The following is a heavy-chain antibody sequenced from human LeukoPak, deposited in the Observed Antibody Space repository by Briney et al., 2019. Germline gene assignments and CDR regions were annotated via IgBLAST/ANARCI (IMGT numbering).Heavy chain of an antibody. Sequence: GGSLRLSCAASGFTFSSYWMHWVRQAPGKGLVWVSRINSDGSSTSYADSVKGRFTISRDNAKNTLYLQMNSLRAEDTAVYYCAREYLLGNWFDPWGQGTLVTVSS. CDR2: INSDGSST. V-gene: IGHV3-74*01. J-gene: IGHJ5*02. CDR1: GFTFSSYW. D-gene: IGHD7-27*01. CDR3: AREYLLGNWFDP.